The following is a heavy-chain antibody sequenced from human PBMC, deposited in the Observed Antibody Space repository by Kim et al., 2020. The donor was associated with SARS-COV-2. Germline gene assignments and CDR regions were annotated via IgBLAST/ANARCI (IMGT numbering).Heavy chain of an antibody. Sequence: SETLSLTCTVSGGSISIYYWSWIRQPPGKGLEWIGYIYYSGSTNYNPSLKSRVTISVDTSKNQFSLKLSSVTAADTAVYYCARDLGYYDFWNTYGLSFDPWGQGTLVTVSS. CDR3: ARDLGYYDFWNTYGLSFDP. CDR1: GGSISIYY. D-gene: IGHD3-3*01. J-gene: IGHJ5*02. CDR2: IYYSGST. V-gene: IGHV4-59*01.